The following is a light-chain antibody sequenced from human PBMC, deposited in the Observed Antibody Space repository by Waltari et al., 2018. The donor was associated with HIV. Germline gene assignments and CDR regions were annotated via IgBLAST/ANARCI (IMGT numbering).Light chain of an antibody. Sequence: ETVLTQSPGTLSLSPGERATLSCRASQSIISNYVAWDQQKPGQAPRLLIYGASKRATGIPDRFRGSGSGTDFTLTISRLEPEDFAVYYCQQYGSSPIAFGQGTRLEIK. CDR2: GAS. CDR3: QQYGSSPIA. J-gene: IGKJ5*01. V-gene: IGKV3-20*01. CDR1: QSIISNY.